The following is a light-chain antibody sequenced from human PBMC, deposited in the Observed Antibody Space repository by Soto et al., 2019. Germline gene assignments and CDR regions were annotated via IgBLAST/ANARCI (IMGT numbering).Light chain of an antibody. J-gene: IGKJ4*01. Sequence: DIQMTQSPSTLSASVGDRVTITCRSSQSISSWLAWYQQKPGKAPKLLIYDASSLESGVPSRFSGRGSGTEFTLTLSSLQPDDFATYYCQQYNSYSLPFGAGTKAQIK. CDR1: QSISSW. CDR2: DAS. V-gene: IGKV1-5*01. CDR3: QQYNSYSLP.